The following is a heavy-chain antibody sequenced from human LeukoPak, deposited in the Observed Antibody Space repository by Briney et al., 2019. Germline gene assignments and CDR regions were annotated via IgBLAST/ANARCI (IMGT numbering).Heavy chain of an antibody. V-gene: IGHV3-21*04. Sequence: GGSLRLSCAASGFTFSSYSMNWVRQAPGKGLEWVSSISSSSSYIYYADSVKGRFTISRDNAKNSLYLQMNSLRAEDTALYHCARVQDILTGPPPLTYAFDIWGQGTMVTVSS. J-gene: IGHJ3*02. CDR1: GFTFSSYS. CDR2: ISSSSSYI. CDR3: ARVQDILTGPPPLTYAFDI. D-gene: IGHD3-9*01.